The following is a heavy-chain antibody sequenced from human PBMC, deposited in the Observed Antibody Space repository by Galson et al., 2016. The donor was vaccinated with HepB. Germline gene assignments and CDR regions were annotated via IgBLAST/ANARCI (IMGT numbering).Heavy chain of an antibody. CDR1: GFTFTNYA. Sequence: SLRLSCAASGFTFTNYAMSWVRQAPGKGLEWVSGGSGTADRTYYADSVKGRFTMSRDNLKNTVYLQMNSLRVEDTAVYYCTQVSASGGSRYWGQGTLVPVSA. D-gene: IGHD3-10*01. CDR3: TQVSASGGSRY. V-gene: IGHV3-23*01. CDR2: GSGTADRT. J-gene: IGHJ4*02.